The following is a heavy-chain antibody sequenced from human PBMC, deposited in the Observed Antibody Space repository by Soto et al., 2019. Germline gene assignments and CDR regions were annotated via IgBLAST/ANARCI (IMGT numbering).Heavy chain of an antibody. Sequence: QVQLVQSGGEVKKPGASVEVSCRTSGYMFTTYGMSWVRQAPGQGLEWMAWISAYNGNKKYAQKFQGRVTMTTDTSTSTVSMELGNMTYDDTGTYFCARTGGGMAARPLEYWGQGTLVTVSS. CDR3: ARTGGGMAARPLEY. D-gene: IGHD6-6*01. CDR1: GYMFTTYG. J-gene: IGHJ4*02. CDR2: ISAYNGNK. V-gene: IGHV1-18*04.